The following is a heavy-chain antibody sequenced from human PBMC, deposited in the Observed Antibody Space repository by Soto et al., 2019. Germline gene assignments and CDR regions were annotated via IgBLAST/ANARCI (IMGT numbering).Heavy chain of an antibody. CDR2: VTSSGGGT. Sequence: GGSLRLSCAASGFTFSSYAMSWVRQAPGKGLEWVSGVTSSGGGTYYADAVKGRFTISKDNSKHKLYLQKNSLRAEDTAVYYCAKRNHDWGFSYWGQGTLVTVSS. CDR3: AKRNHDWGFSY. D-gene: IGHD7-27*01. J-gene: IGHJ4*02. V-gene: IGHV3-23*01. CDR1: GFTFSSYA.